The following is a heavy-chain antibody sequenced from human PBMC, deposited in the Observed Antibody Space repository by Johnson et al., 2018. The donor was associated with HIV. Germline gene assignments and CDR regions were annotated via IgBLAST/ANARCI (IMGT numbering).Heavy chain of an antibody. J-gene: IGHJ3*02. V-gene: IGHV3-30-3*01. CDR1: QFTFTSYA. Sequence: QVQLVESGGGVVQPGRSLTLSCAASQFTFTSYAMHWVRQAPGKGLEWVAIIYYDGTNKYYADSVKGRFTISRDNSKNTLYLQMNSLSAEDTAVYYCAKAVTGDGAFDIWGQGTMVTVSS. D-gene: IGHD7-27*01. CDR3: AKAVTGDGAFDI. CDR2: IYYDGTNK.